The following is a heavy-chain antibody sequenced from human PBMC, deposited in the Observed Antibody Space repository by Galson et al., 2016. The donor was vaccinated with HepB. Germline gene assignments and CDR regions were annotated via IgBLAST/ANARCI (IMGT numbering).Heavy chain of an antibody. CDR2: IYHSGST. J-gene: IGHJ3*01. V-gene: IGHV4-30-2*01. CDR1: GGSISSGFYS. Sequence: TLSLTCAVSGGSISSGFYSWSWIRQPPGKGLEWIGYIYHSGSTSYNPSLKSRVTVSVDTSKNQLSLKLSSVTAADTAVYYCASRPLKIQSSYDTSGYYLDAFDVWGQGTMVTVSS. CDR3: ASRPLKIQSSYDTSGYYLDAFDV. D-gene: IGHD3-22*01.